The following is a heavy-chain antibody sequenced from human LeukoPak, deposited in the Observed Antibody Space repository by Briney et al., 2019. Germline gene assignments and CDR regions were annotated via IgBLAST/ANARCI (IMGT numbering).Heavy chain of an antibody. Sequence: GGSLRLSCAASGFTFSSYWMSWVRQAPGKGLEWVANIKQDGSEKYYVDSVKGRFTISRDNAKNSLYLQMNSLRAEDTAVYYCARAPRTYNWNFESDAFDIWGQGTMVTVSS. CDR2: IKQDGSEK. J-gene: IGHJ3*02. V-gene: IGHV3-7*01. CDR3: ARAPRTYNWNFESDAFDI. D-gene: IGHD1-7*01. CDR1: GFTFSSYW.